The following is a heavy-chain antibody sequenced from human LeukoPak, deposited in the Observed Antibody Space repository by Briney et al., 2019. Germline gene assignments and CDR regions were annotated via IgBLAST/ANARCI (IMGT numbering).Heavy chain of an antibody. D-gene: IGHD1-20*01. V-gene: IGHV4-59*08. CDR3: ARHNCDQPLFWFDP. CDR1: GGSIYSHY. CDR2: IFYSGSA. J-gene: IGHJ5*02. Sequence: SETLSLTCSVSGGSIYSHYWSWIRQPPGQGLEWIGYIFYSGSANYNPSLRSRVTISIDTSKNQFSLRLTSVTAADSAMYYCARHNCDQPLFWFDPWGPGTLVTVSS.